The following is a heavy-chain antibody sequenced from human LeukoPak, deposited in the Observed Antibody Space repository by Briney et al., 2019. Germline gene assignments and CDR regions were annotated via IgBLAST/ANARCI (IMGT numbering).Heavy chain of an antibody. CDR1: GASISSGDYS. CDR3: AGDFGSGSYRFDY. D-gene: IGHD3-10*01. Sequence: SQTLSLTCAVSGASISSGDYSWSWIRQPPGKGLEWIGYIYHSGSTTYNPSLKSRLTISLDRSKHQFSLKLSSVTAADTAVYYCAGDFGSGSYRFDYWGQGTLVTVPS. CDR2: IYHSGST. V-gene: IGHV4-30-2*01. J-gene: IGHJ4*02.